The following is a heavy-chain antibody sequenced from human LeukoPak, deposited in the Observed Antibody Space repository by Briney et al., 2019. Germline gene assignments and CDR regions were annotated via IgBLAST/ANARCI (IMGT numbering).Heavy chain of an antibody. CDR3: ARGTGIVVVVAATFDY. V-gene: IGHV1-2*02. D-gene: IGHD2-15*01. J-gene: IGHJ4*02. Sequence: ASVKVSCKASGYTFTGYYMHWVRQAPGQGLEWMGWINPSSGGTNYAQKFQGRVTMTRDTSISTAYMELSRLRSDDTAVYYCARGTGIVVVVAATFDYWGQGTLVTVSS. CDR2: INPSSGGT. CDR1: GYTFTGYY.